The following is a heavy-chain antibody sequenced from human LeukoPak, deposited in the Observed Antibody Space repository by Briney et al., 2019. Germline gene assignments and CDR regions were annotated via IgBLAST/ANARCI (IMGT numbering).Heavy chain of an antibody. D-gene: IGHD3-10*01. CDR3: ANAPYGSGSYYSGY. CDR1: GFTFSSYG. J-gene: IGHJ4*02. CDR2: IRYDGSNK. Sequence: GGSLRLSCAASGFTFSSYGMHWVRQAPGKGLEWVAFIRYDGSNKYYADSVKGQFTISRDNSKNTLYLQMNSLRAEDTAVYYCANAPYGSGSYYSGYWGQGTLVTVSS. V-gene: IGHV3-30*02.